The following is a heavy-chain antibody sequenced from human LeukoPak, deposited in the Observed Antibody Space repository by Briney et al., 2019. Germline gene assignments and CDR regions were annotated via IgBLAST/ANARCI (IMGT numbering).Heavy chain of an antibody. CDR2: IYYSGST. D-gene: IGHD5-24*01. Sequence: PSETLSLTCTVSGGSISSYYWSWIRQPPGKGLEWIGYIYYSGSTNYNPSLKSRVTISVDTSKNQFSLKLSSVTAADTAVYYCARTRDGYNFGAFEIGGQGKMVTVSS. CDR1: GGSISSYY. V-gene: IGHV4-59*08. J-gene: IGHJ3*02. CDR3: ARTRDGYNFGAFEI.